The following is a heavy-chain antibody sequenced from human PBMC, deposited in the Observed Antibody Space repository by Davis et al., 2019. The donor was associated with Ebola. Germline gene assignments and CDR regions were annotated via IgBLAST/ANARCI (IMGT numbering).Heavy chain of an antibody. CDR3: VRVRRDGYKDGFDY. D-gene: IGHD5-24*01. J-gene: IGHJ4*02. Sequence: GSLRLSCAASGIYFSSYAMNWVRQPPGKGLEWIGEVYHSGSTNYNPFLKSRVTISVDKSKNQFSLKLSSLTAADTAVYYCVRVRRDGYKDGFDYCGQGTLVTVSA. V-gene: IGHV4-4*02. CDR1: GIYFSSYAM. CDR2: VYHSGST.